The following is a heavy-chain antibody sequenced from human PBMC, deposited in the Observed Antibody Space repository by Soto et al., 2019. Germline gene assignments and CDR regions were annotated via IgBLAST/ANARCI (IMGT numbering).Heavy chain of an antibody. D-gene: IGHD3-22*01. V-gene: IGHV3-30-3*01. CDR3: ASLDYYDSSGYRKSKSAPRNYGMDV. J-gene: IGHJ6*02. CDR2: ISYDGSNK. Sequence: LRLSCAASGFTFSSYAMHWVRQAPGKGLEWVAVISYDGSNKYYADSVKGRFTISRDNSKNTLYLQMNSLRAEDTAVYYCASLDYYDSSGYRKSKSAPRNYGMDVWGQGDTVTVSS. CDR1: GFTFSSYA.